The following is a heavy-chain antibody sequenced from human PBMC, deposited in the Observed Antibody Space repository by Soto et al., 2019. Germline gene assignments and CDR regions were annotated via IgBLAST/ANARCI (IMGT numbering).Heavy chain of an antibody. CDR2: ISAYTGNT. Sequence: ASVKVSCKSSGYTSTNYGISWMRQAPGQGLEWTGWISAYTGNTKYSQKLQARVTMTTDTSTSTAYMELRSLRSDDTAIYYCAXSTGTPLNYYYRDGMDVWGQGTTVTVSS. CDR3: AXSTGTPLNYYYRDGMDV. J-gene: IGHJ6*02. D-gene: IGHD1-1*01. CDR1: GYTSTNYG. V-gene: IGHV1-18*01.